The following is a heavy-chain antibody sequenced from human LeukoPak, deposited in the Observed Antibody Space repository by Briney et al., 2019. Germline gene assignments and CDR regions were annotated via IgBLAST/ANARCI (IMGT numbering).Heavy chain of an antibody. J-gene: IGHJ5*02. CDR3: ARRFSSSWYEALGVPGKYKWFDP. D-gene: IGHD6-13*01. V-gene: IGHV4-39*01. Sequence: SETLSLTCTFSGGSISISSYDWGWIRQPPGKGLEWIGSIHYSGSTYYNPSPKSRVTISVDTSKNQFSLKLSSVTAADKAVYYCARRFSSSWYEALGVPGKYKWFDPWGQGTLVTVSS. CDR1: GGSISISSYD. CDR2: IHYSGST.